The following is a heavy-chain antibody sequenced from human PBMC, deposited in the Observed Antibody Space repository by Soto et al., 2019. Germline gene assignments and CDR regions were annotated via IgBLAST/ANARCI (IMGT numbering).Heavy chain of an antibody. CDR1: GGTFSSYA. CDR2: IIPIFGTA. D-gene: IGHD3-22*01. V-gene: IGHV1-69*13. CDR3: ASPAYYYDSSGYSPLAFDI. J-gene: IGHJ3*02. Sequence: GTPVEVTCKASGGTFSSYAIRGVRQAPGQGLEWMGGIIPIFGTANYAQKCQGRVTITADESTSTAYMELSSLRSEDTAVYYCASPAYYYDSSGYSPLAFDIWGQGTMVPGFS.